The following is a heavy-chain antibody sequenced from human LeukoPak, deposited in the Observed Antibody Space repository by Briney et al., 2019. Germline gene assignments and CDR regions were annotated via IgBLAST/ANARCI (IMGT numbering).Heavy chain of an antibody. CDR2: INHSGST. Sequence: SETLSLTCAVYGGSFSGYYWSWIRQPPGKGLEWIGEINHSGSTNYNPSLKSRVTISVDTSKNQFSLKLSSVTAADTAVYYCAREGYSSSKFDYWGQGTLVTVFS. D-gene: IGHD6-13*01. V-gene: IGHV4-34*01. CDR3: AREGYSSSKFDY. CDR1: GGSFSGYY. J-gene: IGHJ4*02.